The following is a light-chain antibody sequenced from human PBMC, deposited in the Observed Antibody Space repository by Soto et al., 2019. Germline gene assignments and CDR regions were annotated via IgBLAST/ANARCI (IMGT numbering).Light chain of an antibody. J-gene: IGLJ3*02. CDR2: GVS. CDR1: SSDIGGHNF. Sequence: QSALTQPASVSESLGQSITISCSGTSSDIGGHNFVSWYQQLPGKTPKVLIYGVSNRPSGIYRFSGSKSGNTASLTISGLQAEDEADYYCSSYTFSNTWVFGGGTKVTVL. CDR3: SSYTFSNTWV. V-gene: IGLV2-14*01.